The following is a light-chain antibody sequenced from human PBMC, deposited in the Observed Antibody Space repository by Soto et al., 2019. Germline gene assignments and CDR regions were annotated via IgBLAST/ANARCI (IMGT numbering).Light chain of an antibody. V-gene: IGKV3-11*01. Sequence: EIVLTQSPATLSLSPGERATLSCRASQSVDNYLAWYQQKPGQAPRLLLYDTSNRATGIPARFSCSGSGSDLTLTISSLELEDLAVYYCQQRSSWTRFAFGPGTKVDIK. CDR3: QQRSSWTRFA. CDR2: DTS. CDR1: QSVDNY. J-gene: IGKJ3*01.